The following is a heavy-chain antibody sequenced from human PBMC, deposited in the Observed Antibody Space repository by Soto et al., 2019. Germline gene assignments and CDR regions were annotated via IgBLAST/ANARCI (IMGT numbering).Heavy chain of an antibody. D-gene: IGHD3-3*01. CDR1: GGSFSGYY. V-gene: IGHV4-34*01. CDR2: INHSGST. J-gene: IGHJ4*02. Sequence: SETLSLTCAVYGGSFSGYYWSWIRQPPGKGLEWIGEINHSGSTNYNPSLKSRVTISVDTSKNQFSLKLSSVTAADTAVYYCARGVHPNTIFGVVIISLHFDYWGQGTLVTVSS. CDR3: ARGVHPNTIFGVVIISLHFDY.